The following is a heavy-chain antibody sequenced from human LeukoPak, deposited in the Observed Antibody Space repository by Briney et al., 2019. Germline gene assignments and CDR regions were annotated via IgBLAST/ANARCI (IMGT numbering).Heavy chain of an antibody. V-gene: IGHV1-69*04. J-gene: IGHJ6*02. CDR3: ARDPDNYYDSSGCSSEPSYYYYYGMDV. Sequence: SVKVSCKASGGTFSSYAISWVRQAPGQGLEWMGRIIPILGIANYAQKFQGRVTITADKSTSTAYMELSSLRSEDTAVYYCARDPDNYYDSSGCSSEPSYYYYYGMDVWGQGTTVTVSS. D-gene: IGHD3-22*01. CDR1: GGTFSSYA. CDR2: IIPILGIA.